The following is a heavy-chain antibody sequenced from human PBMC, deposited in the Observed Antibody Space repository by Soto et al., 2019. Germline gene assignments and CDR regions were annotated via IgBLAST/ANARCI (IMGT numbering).Heavy chain of an antibody. D-gene: IGHD6-6*01. Sequence: SETLCLTCAVYGGSFSGYYWSWIRQPPGKGLEWIGEINHSGSTNYNPSLKSRVTISVDTSKNQFSLKLSSVTAADTAVYYCARGKRASSSSWWYYYGMDVWGQGTTVTVSS. CDR3: ARGKRASSSSWWYYYGMDV. J-gene: IGHJ6*02. CDR1: GGSFSGYY. V-gene: IGHV4-34*01. CDR2: INHSGST.